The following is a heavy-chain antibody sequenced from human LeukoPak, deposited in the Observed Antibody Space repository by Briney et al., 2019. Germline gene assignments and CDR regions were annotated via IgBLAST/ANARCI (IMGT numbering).Heavy chain of an antibody. CDR2: IKSDGSST. CDR1: GFTSSSYW. D-gene: IGHD3-10*01. Sequence: GRSLRPSCAASGFTSSSYWVNWGRQAPGKRLVWVSRIKSDGSSTSYADSVKGRFTISRDNAKNTLYLQMNSLRADDTAVYYCARESGYYGSGFHPWGQGTLVTVSS. CDR3: ARESGYYGSGFHP. J-gene: IGHJ5*02. V-gene: IGHV3-74*01.